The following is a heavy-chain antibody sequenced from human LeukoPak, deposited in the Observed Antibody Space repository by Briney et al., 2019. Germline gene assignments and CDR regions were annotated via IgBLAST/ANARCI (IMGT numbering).Heavy chain of an antibody. J-gene: IGHJ4*02. CDR2: ISSSSSYI. CDR3: ARELWGITMIVGPIEDY. Sequence: GGSLRLSCAASGFTFSSYSMNWVRQAPGKGLEWVSCISSSSSYIYYADSVKGRFTISRDNAKNSLYLQMNSLRAEDTAVYYCARELWGITMIVGPIEDYWGQGTLVAVSS. V-gene: IGHV3-21*01. CDR1: GFTFSSYS. D-gene: IGHD3-22*01.